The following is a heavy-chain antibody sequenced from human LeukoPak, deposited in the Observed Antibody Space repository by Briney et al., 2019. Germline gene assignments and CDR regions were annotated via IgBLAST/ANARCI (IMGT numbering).Heavy chain of an antibody. D-gene: IGHD6-6*01. J-gene: IGHJ3*02. V-gene: IGHV4-30-2*01. CDR1: GGSISSGGYY. Sequence: SETLSLTCTVSGGSISSGGYYWSWIRQPPGKGLEWIGYIYHSGSTYYNPSLKSRVTISVDRSKNQFSLKLSSVTAADTAVYYCARYSSSSGGAFDIWGQGTMVTVSS. CDR2: IYHSGST. CDR3: ARYSSSSGGAFDI.